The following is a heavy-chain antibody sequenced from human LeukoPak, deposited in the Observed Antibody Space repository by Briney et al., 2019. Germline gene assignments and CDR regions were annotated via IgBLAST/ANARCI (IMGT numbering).Heavy chain of an antibody. V-gene: IGHV1-2*02. Sequence: ASVKVSCKAFGYTFTSNYMHWVRQAPGQGPEWMGVISPSGGSTTYAQKFQGRVTMTRDTSISTAYMELSRLRSDDTAVYYCARGVQAVAGTVDYWGQGTLVTVSS. CDR2: ISPSGGST. CDR3: ARGVQAVAGTVDY. J-gene: IGHJ4*02. CDR1: GYTFTSNY. D-gene: IGHD6-19*01.